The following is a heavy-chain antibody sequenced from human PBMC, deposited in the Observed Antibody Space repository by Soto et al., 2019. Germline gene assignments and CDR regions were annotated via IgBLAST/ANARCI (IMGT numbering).Heavy chain of an antibody. Sequence: PSETLSLTCTVSGGSISNSYWSWIRQSPEKGLEWIGYIYYSGSTNYNPSLKSRVTISVDTSKNQFSLKLSSVTAADTAVYYFARAVYCGGDCPLYYFDYWGQGTLVTVSS. CDR3: ARAVYCGGDCPLYYFDY. V-gene: IGHV4-59*01. CDR2: IYYSGST. CDR1: GGSISNSY. J-gene: IGHJ4*02. D-gene: IGHD2-21*02.